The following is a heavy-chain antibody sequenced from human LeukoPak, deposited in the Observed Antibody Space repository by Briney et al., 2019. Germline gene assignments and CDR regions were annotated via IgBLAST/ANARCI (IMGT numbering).Heavy chain of an antibody. CDR3: ARDRTVGYCSGGSCHRPYYYMDV. Sequence: GGSLRLSCAASGFSISTYWIHWVRQAPGKGLVWVSRINPDGSTTYYADSVKGRFTISRDNAKNSLYLQMNSLRAEDTAVYYCARDRTVGYCSGGSCHRPYYYMDVWGKGTTVTVSS. D-gene: IGHD2-15*01. J-gene: IGHJ6*03. V-gene: IGHV3-74*01. CDR2: INPDGSTT. CDR1: GFSISTYW.